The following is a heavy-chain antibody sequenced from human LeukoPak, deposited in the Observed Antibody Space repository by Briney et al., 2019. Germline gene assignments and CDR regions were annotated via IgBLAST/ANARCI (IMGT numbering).Heavy chain of an antibody. J-gene: IGHJ3*02. V-gene: IGHV2-5*01. CDR3: AHGFAFDAFDI. Sequence: SGPTLVNPTQTPXLTCTFSGFSLSTSGVGVGWIRQPPGKALEWLALIYWNDDVHYSPSLQSGLTVTKDTSKNRVVITMTNTDPVDTATYYCAHGFAFDAFDIWGQGTMVTVSS. D-gene: IGHD3-16*01. CDR1: GFSLSTSGVG. CDR2: IYWNDDV.